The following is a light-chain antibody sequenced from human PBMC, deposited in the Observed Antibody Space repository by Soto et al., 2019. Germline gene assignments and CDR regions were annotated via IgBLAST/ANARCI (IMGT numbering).Light chain of an antibody. CDR2: RDG. J-gene: IGLJ3*02. Sequence: QSVLTQPPSVSGTPGQSLTISCSGSSSNIGSHFVYWYQHLPGTAPKLLIFRDGQRPSGVPARFFGSKSGTSASLAITGLRSEDEADYYCAVWDQSLTGWVFGGGTKLTVL. CDR1: SSNIGSHF. V-gene: IGLV1-47*01. CDR3: AVWDQSLTGWV.